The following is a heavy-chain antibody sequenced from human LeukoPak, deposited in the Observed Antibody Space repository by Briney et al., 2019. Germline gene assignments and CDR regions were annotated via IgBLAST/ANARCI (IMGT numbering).Heavy chain of an antibody. J-gene: IGHJ4*02. CDR2: ITSGGGT. CDR3: AKDLGGKSAAILAETYQFDY. V-gene: IGHV3-23*01. CDR1: GFTFSSYA. D-gene: IGHD2-2*01. Sequence: PGGSLRLSCAASGFTFSSYAMTWVRQAPGQGLEWVSGITSGGGTYYADSVKGRFTISRDNSKNTLYVQMNSLRAEDTAVYYCAKDLGGKSAAILAETYQFDYWGQGTLVTVSS.